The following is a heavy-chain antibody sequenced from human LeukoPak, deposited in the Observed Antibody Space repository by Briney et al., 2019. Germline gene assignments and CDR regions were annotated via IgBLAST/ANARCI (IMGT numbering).Heavy chain of an antibody. D-gene: IGHD3-9*01. V-gene: IGHV3-30*18. CDR1: GFTFSSYG. CDR3: AEGPRGDYDILTGYSFDY. Sequence: PGRSLRLSCAASGFTFSSYGMHWVRQAPGKGLEWVAVISYDGSNKYYADSVKGRFTISRDNSKNTLYLQMNSLRAEDTAVYYCAEGPRGDYDILTGYSFDYWGQGTLVTVSS. J-gene: IGHJ4*02. CDR2: ISYDGSNK.